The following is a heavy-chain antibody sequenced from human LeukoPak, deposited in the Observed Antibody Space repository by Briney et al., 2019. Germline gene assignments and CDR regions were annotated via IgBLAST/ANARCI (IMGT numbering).Heavy chain of an antibody. Sequence: TSETLSLTCTHSGGSISSDYWSCVRQPPGRGREWIGYVYCSGSTIYNPSRKSRVTISVDTSKNQFSLKLSSVTAADTAVDYCARGGLATVTRGWGQGTLVTVSS. J-gene: IGHJ4*02. D-gene: IGHD4-17*01. CDR1: GGSISSDY. V-gene: IGHV4-59*01. CDR2: VYCSGST. CDR3: ARGGLATVTRG.